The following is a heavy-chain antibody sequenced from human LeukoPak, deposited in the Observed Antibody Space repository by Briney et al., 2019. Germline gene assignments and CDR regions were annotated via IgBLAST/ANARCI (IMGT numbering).Heavy chain of an antibody. D-gene: IGHD2-15*01. J-gene: IGHJ4*02. CDR3: AREGYCSGGSCPYDY. V-gene: IGHV4-31*03. CDR2: IYYSGST. CDR1: GGSISSGGYY. Sequence: PSQTLSLTCTVSGGSISSGGYYWSWIRQHPGKGLEWIGYIYYSGSTYYNPSLKSRVTISVDTSKNQISLKLSSVTAADTAVYYCAREGYCSGGSCPYDYWGQGTLVTVSS.